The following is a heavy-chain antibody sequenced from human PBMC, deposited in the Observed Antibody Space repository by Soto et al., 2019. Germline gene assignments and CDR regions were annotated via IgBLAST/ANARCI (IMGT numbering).Heavy chain of an antibody. D-gene: IGHD2-2*01. CDR1: GFTYSTYT. J-gene: IGHJ4*02. Sequence: PGGSLRLSCAASGFTYSTYTMHWVRQAPGKGLEWVAVISYDGSNKYYADSVKGRFTISRDNSKNTLYLQMNSLRAEDTAVYYCAKATSTNWGQGTLVTVSS. CDR2: ISYDGSNK. CDR3: AKATSTN. V-gene: IGHV3-30*18.